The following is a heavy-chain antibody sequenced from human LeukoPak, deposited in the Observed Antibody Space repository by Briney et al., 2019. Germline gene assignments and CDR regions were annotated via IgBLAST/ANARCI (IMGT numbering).Heavy chain of an antibody. Sequence: PGGSLRLSCAASGFTFSSYAMSWVRQAPGKGLEWVSGISENGGSAPSADSVKGRLTISRDNAKNSLYLQMNSLRAEDTAVYFCTRDVGPTNYDAFDIWGQGIVVIVSS. J-gene: IGHJ3*02. CDR3: TRDVGPTNYDAFDI. V-gene: IGHV3-23*01. CDR1: GFTFSSYA. CDR2: ISENGGSA. D-gene: IGHD1-26*01.